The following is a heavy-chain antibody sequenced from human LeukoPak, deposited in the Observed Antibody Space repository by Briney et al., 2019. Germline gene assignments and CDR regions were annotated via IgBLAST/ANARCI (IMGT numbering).Heavy chain of an antibody. V-gene: IGHV3-21*01. CDR3: ARDILLWFGELLGNHAFDI. CDR1: GFTFSSYS. D-gene: IGHD3-10*01. Sequence: GGSLRLSCAASGFTFSSYSMNWVRQAPGKGLEWVSSISSSSSYIYYADSVKGRFTISSDNAKNSLYLQMNSLRAEDTAVYYCARDILLWFGELLGNHAFDIWGQGTVVTVSS. J-gene: IGHJ3*02. CDR2: ISSSSSYI.